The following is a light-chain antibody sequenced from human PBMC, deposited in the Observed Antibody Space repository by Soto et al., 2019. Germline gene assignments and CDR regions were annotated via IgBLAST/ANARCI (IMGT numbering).Light chain of an antibody. CDR3: QSYYSSLSGWV. Sequence: QSVRTQPPSVTGAPGQRVTISCTGSSSNIGAGSDVPWYQQLPGTAPKLLIYGNSNRPSGVPDRFSGSKSGTSASLAITGLQAEDEADYYCQSYYSSLSGWVFGGGTKLTVL. CDR2: GNS. J-gene: IGLJ3*02. CDR1: SSNIGAGSD. V-gene: IGLV1-40*01.